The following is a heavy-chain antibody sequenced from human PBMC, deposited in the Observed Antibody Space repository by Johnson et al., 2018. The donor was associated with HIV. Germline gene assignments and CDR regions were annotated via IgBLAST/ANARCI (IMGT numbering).Heavy chain of an antibody. CDR2: IGTAGDT. Sequence: VQLVESGGGLVQPGGSLRLSCAASGFTFSSYDMHWVRQATGKGLEWVSAIGTAGDTYYPGSVKGRFTISRENATNSLYLQMNSLRAGDTAVYYCARVMYGGSSKSAAFDIWGQGTMVTVS. V-gene: IGHV3-13*01. D-gene: IGHD1-26*01. CDR1: GFTFSSYD. CDR3: ARVMYGGSSKSAAFDI. J-gene: IGHJ3*02.